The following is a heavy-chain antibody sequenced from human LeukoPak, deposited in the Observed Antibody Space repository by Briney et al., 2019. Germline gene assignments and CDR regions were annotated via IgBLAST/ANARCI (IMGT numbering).Heavy chain of an antibody. J-gene: IGHJ5*02. CDR2: ISYDGSNK. CDR3: ARSDDESYSSGWYWFDP. V-gene: IGHV3-30-3*01. CDR1: GFTPSSYA. Sequence: GGSLRLSCAPSGFTPSSYAMHWVRHAAGKGLEWDAVISYDGSNKYYADCVKGRFTISRDNSKNTLYLQMNSLRAEDTAVYYCARSDDESYSSGWYWFDPWGQGTLVTVSS. D-gene: IGHD6-19*01.